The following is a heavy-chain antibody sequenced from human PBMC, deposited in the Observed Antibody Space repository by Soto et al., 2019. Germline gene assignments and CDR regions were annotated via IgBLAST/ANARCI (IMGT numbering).Heavy chain of an antibody. J-gene: IGHJ6*03. CDR2: ISGRGDGT. CDR3: ARDRRRADYYYMDV. CDR1: GFSFGNYL. V-gene: IGHV3-23*01. Sequence: GGSLRLSCAASGFSFGNYLMTWVRQAPGKGLEWVSSISGRGDGTYYADSVKGRFTISRDNSKNTVYLQIDSLRVEDPALYYCARDRRRADYYYMDVWGKGTTVTVSS.